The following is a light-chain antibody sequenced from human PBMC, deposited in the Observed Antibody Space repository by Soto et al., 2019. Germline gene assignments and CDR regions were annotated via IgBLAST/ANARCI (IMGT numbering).Light chain of an antibody. CDR3: QLYGGSPPMYT. CDR1: QSVSSSY. Sequence: ETVLTQSPGTLSLSPGERATLSCRASQSVSSSYLAWYQNKPGQAPRLLIYDASSRATGIPDRFSGSGSGTDFTLTISRLEPEAFAVYFCQLYGGSPPMYTFGQGTKLEIK. CDR2: DAS. J-gene: IGKJ2*01. V-gene: IGKV3-20*01.